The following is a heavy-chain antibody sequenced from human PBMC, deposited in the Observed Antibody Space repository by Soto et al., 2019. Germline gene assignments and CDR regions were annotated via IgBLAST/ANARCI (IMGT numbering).Heavy chain of an antibody. CDR2: IYYSGST. Sequence: SETLSLTCTVSGGSISSYYWSWIRQPPGKGLEWIGYIYYSGSTNYNPSLKSRVTISVDTSKNQFSLKLSSVTAADTAVYYCARGTGGYSGYDDAFDIWGQGTMVTVSS. CDR3: ARGTGGYSGYDDAFDI. D-gene: IGHD5-12*01. CDR1: GGSISSYY. V-gene: IGHV4-59*01. J-gene: IGHJ3*02.